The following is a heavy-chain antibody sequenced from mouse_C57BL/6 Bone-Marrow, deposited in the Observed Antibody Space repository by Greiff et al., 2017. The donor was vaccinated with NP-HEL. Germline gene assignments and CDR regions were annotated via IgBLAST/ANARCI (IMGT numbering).Heavy chain of an antibody. D-gene: IGHD2-3*01. CDR2: INPNNGGT. V-gene: IGHV1-26*01. CDR3: ARTEGLLLAMDY. Sequence: EVQLQQSGPELVKPGASVKISCKASGYTFTDYYMNWVKQSHGKSLEWIGDINPNNGGTSYNQKFKGKATLTVDKSSSTAYMELRSLTSEDSAVYYCARTEGLLLAMDYWGQGTSVTVSS. CDR1: GYTFTDYY. J-gene: IGHJ4*01.